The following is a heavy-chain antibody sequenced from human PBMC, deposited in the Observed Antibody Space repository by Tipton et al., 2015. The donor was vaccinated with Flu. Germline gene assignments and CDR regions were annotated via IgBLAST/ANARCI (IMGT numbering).Heavy chain of an antibody. D-gene: IGHD4-11*01. CDR2: VFHTGST. V-gene: IGHV4-38-2*02. CDR1: GHSISSDYY. J-gene: IGHJ5*02. CDR3: ARRDYNNYVSDPKSLFDP. Sequence: TLSLTCTISGHSISSDYYWGWIRQPPGKGLEWIGNVFHTGSTYHNPSLKSRVTISVDTSKNQFSLKVFSVTAADTAVYYCARRDYNNYVSDPKSLFDPWGQGILVTVSS.